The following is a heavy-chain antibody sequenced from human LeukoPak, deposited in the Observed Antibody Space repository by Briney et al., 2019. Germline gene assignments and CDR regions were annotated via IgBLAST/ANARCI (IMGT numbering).Heavy chain of an antibody. D-gene: IGHD1-26*01. CDR1: GFTFSSYA. V-gene: IGHV3-23*01. CDR3: ATWELDYYYYGMDV. J-gene: IGHJ6*02. CDR2: ISGSGGST. Sequence: GGSLRLSCAASGFTFSSYAMSWVRQAPGKGLEWVSVISGSGGSTYYADSVKGRFTISRDNSKNTLYLQMNSLRAEDTAVYYCATWELDYYYYGMDVWGQGTTVTASS.